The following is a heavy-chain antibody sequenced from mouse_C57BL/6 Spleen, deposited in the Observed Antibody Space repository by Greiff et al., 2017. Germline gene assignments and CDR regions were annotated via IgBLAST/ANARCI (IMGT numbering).Heavy chain of an antibody. CDR1: GYTFTSYW. CDR2: IDPSDSYT. D-gene: IGHD1-1*01. V-gene: IGHV1-69*01. J-gene: IGHJ2*01. CDR3: ATLRRSYLDY. Sequence: QVQLQQPGAELVMPGASVKLSRKASGYTFTSYWMHWVKQRPGQGLEWIGEIDPSDSYTNYNQKFKGKSTLTVDKSSSTAYMQLSSLTSEDSAVYYCATLRRSYLDYWGQGTTLTVSS.